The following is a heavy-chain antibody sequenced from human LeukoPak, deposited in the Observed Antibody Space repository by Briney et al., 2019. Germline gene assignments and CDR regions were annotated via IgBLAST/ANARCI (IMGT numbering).Heavy chain of an antibody. CDR3: GRVGGRSKAAKGDAFDI. V-gene: IGHV3-21*01. CDR2: IGSGSTYM. J-gene: IGHJ3*02. CDR1: GFTFSSYS. D-gene: IGHD6-6*01. Sequence: GGSLRLSCAASGFTFSSYSMNWVRQAPGKGLEWVSSIGSGSTYMYYADSVKGRFTISRDNVQNSMYLQMNSLRAEDTAVYYCGRVGGRSKAAKGDAFDIWGQGTMVTVSS.